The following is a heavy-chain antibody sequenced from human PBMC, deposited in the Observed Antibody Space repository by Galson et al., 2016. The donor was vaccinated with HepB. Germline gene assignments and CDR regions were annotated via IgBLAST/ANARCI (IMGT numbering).Heavy chain of an antibody. CDR1: GFDFGTYA. CDR3: AKDMHIRAAGSFGMGV. CDR2: ITGSGAGI. D-gene: IGHD6-13*01. Sequence: SLRLSCAASGFDFGTYAMSWVRQAPGKGLEWVSTITGSGAGIYYVKSVKGRFTISRDASKNTVSLQMNSLRAEDTAIYYCAKDMHIRAAGSFGMGVWGLGTTVTVSS. J-gene: IGHJ6*02. V-gene: IGHV3-23*01.